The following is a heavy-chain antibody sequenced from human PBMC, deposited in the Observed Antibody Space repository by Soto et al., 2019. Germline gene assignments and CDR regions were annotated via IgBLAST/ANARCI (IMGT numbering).Heavy chain of an antibody. D-gene: IGHD7-27*01. J-gene: IGHJ3*01. CDR3: TTELGGAFDF. Sequence: EVQLVESGGGLVKPGGSLRLSCAASGFTFSNAWMSWVRQGPGKGLEWGGRIESKVDGRTTDYAAPVKGRFIISRDDSKNPLYLQMNSLTTEDTTMYYCTTELGGAFDFWGQGTMVTVSS. CDR1: GFTFSNAW. CDR2: IESKVDGRTT. V-gene: IGHV3-15*04.